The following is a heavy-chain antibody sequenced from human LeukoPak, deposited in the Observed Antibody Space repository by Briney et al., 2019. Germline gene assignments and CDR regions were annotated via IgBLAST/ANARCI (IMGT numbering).Heavy chain of an antibody. CDR1: GGSFSGYY. J-gene: IGHJ6*03. Sequence: PSETLSLTCAVYGGSFSGYYWSWIRQPPGKGLEWIGYIYYSGSTNYNPSLKSRVTIPVDTSKNQFSLKLSSVTAADTAVYYCARGSRCSGGSCYAYYYYYMDVWGKGTTVTVSS. D-gene: IGHD2-15*01. CDR2: IYYSGST. CDR3: ARGSRCSGGSCYAYYYYYMDV. V-gene: IGHV4-59*01.